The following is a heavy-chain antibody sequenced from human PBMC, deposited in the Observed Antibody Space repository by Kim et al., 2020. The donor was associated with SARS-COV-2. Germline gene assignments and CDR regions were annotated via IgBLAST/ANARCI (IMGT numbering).Heavy chain of an antibody. J-gene: IGHJ4*02. D-gene: IGHD3-22*01. Sequence: GGSLRLSCAASGFTFSSYWMSWVRQAPGKGLEWVANIKQDGSEKYYVDSVKGRFTISRDNAKNSLYLQMNSLRAEDTAVYYCASDSSGYRYYFDYWGQGTLVTVSS. CDR1: GFTFSSYW. CDR2: IKQDGSEK. CDR3: ASDSSGYRYYFDY. V-gene: IGHV3-7*01.